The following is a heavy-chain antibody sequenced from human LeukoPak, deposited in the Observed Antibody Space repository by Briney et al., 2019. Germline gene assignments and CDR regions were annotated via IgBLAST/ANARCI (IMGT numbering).Heavy chain of an antibody. Sequence: PSETLSLTCAVHGGSFSGYYWSWIRQPPGKGLEWIGEINHSGSTNYNPSLKSRVTISVDTSKNQFSLKLSSVTAADTAVYYCARGHSSSWYRYWGQGTLVTVSS. CDR3: ARGHSSSWYRY. V-gene: IGHV4-34*01. CDR2: INHSGST. D-gene: IGHD6-13*01. J-gene: IGHJ4*02. CDR1: GGSFSGYY.